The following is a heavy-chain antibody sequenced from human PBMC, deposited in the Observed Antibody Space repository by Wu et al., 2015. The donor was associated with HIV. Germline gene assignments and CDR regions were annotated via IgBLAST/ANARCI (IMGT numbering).Heavy chain of an antibody. CDR1: GGTFSSYA. V-gene: IGHV1-69*12. Sequence: QVQLVQSGAEVKKPGSSVKVSCKASGGTFSSYAISWVRQAPGQGLEWMGGIIPIFGTANYAQKFQGRVTITADESTSTAYMELSSLRSEDTAVYYCARDQGYYYDSSGYYLRSAFDIWGQGDNGHRLF. D-gene: IGHD3-22*01. CDR3: ARDQGYYYDSSGYYLRSAFDI. J-gene: IGHJ3*02. CDR2: IIPIFGTA.